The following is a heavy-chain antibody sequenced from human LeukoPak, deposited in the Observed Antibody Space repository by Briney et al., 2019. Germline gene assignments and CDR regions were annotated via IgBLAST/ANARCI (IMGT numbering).Heavy chain of an antibody. CDR2: IKQDGSEK. CDR3: ARAQGNFGSGSYYNPGDY. V-gene: IGHV3-7*01. Sequence: GGSLRLSCAASGFTFSDYWMTWVRQAPGKGLEWVADIKQDGSEKYYVDSVKGRFTISRDNAKKSLYLQMNNLRAENTAVYYCARAQGNFGSGSYYNPGDYWGQGTLVTVSS. D-gene: IGHD3-10*01. CDR1: GFTFSDYW. J-gene: IGHJ4*02.